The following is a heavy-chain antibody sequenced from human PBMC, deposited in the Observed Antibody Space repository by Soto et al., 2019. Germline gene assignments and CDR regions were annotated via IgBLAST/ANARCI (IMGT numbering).Heavy chain of an antibody. CDR2: MNPNSGDT. CDR1: GYTFTNYD. D-gene: IGHD7-27*01. CDR3: ARAPRNWGFDF. Sequence: QVQLVQSGAEVKKPGASVKVSCKASGYTFTNYDINWVRQTTRQGLEWLGWMNPNSGDTGYAQKFQGRVTMTRTTPISTAYMELSSLTFEDTAIYSCARAPRNWGFDFWGLGTLVTVSS. V-gene: IGHV1-8*01. J-gene: IGHJ4*02.